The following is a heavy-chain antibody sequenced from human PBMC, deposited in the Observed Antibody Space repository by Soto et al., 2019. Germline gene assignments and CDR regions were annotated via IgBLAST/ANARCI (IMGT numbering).Heavy chain of an antibody. V-gene: IGHV1-18*01. CDR2: ISAYNGNT. CDR1: GYTFTSYG. CDR3: ASVTDCSGGSCYPGNWFDP. J-gene: IGHJ5*02. Sequence: ASVKVSCKASGYTFTSYGISCVRQAPGQGLEWMGWISAYNGNTNYAQKLQGRVTMTTDTSTSTAYMELRSLRSDDTAVYYCASVTDCSGGSCYPGNWFDPWGQGTLVTVSS. D-gene: IGHD2-15*01.